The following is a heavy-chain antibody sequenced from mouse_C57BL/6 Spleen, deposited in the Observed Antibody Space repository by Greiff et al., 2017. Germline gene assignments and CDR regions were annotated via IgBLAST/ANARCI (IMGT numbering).Heavy chain of an antibody. V-gene: IGHV1-55*01. J-gene: IGHJ4*01. CDR3: ARESYYGSRHYYAMDY. CDR1: GYTFTSYW. CDR2: IYPGSGST. Sequence: VQLQQPGAELVKPGASVKMSCKASGYTFTSYWITWVKQRPGQGLEWIGDIYPGSGSTNYNEKFKSKATLTVDTSSSTAYMQLSSLTSEDSAVYYFARESYYGSRHYYAMDYWGQGTSVTVSS. D-gene: IGHD1-1*01.